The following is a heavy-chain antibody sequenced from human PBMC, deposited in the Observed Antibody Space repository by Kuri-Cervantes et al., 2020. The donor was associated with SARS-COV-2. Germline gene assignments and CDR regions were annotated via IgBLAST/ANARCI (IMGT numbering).Heavy chain of an antibody. D-gene: IGHD2-15*01. CDR2: ITGSGGLM. J-gene: IGHJ4*02. V-gene: IGHV3-23*01. CDR1: GFTFSSYA. Sequence: GESLKISCAASGFTFSSYAMSWVRQAPGKGLEWVSTITGSGGLMYYTDSVKGRFTIFRDNSQNTLYLEMNNLGVEDTAVYYCSKGQVRFRRDIAYFDHWGQGTLVTVSS. CDR3: SKGQVRFRRDIAYFDH.